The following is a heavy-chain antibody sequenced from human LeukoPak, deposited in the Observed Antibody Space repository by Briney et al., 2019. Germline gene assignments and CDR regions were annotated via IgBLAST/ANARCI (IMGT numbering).Heavy chain of an antibody. CDR1: AFTYSCYA. Sequence: GGSPRLSCAASAFTYSCYASNWVRQAPGKGLEWVAVIAYDGSNKYYADSVKGRFTISRDDSKNTLYLQMNSLRAEDTAVYYCARTKSGYSSGWSGDLDYWGQGTLVTVSS. CDR3: ARTKSGYSSGWSGDLDY. CDR2: IAYDGSNK. V-gene: IGHV3-30*04. J-gene: IGHJ4*02. D-gene: IGHD6-19*01.